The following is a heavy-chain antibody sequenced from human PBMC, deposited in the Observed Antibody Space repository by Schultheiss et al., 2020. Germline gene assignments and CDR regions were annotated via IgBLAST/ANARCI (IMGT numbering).Heavy chain of an antibody. CDR3: VRVMETTDIDL. J-gene: IGHJ4*02. D-gene: IGHD2-15*01. CDR1: GGSVSSGSDY. Sequence: SETLSLTCSVSGGSVSSGSDYWSWIRQPPGKGLEWIGHIYYSGSTNYNPSLNSRVTISVDTSKNQFSLKLSSVTAADTAVYYCVRVMETTDIDLWGQGILVTVSS. V-gene: IGHV4-61*01. CDR2: IYYSGST.